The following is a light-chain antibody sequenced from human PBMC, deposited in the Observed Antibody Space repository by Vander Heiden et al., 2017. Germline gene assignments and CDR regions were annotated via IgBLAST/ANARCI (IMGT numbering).Light chain of an antibody. CDR3: QQYDNLPHT. V-gene: IGKV1-33*01. J-gene: IGKJ2*01. CDR1: EDITIY. CDR2: DTS. Sequence: DIQITQSPSSLSASAGDRVTITCQASEDITIYLDWYQQKPGKAPQLLIYDTSNLETGVSSRFGASGSGTYFTFTISSLQPEDIATDYCQQYDNLPHTFGQGTKLGIK.